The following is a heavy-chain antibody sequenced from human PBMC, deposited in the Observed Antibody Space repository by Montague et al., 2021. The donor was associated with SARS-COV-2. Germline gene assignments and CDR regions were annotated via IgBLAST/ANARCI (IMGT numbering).Heavy chain of an antibody. V-gene: IGHV4-39*01. CDR1: GGSISSSSYY. CDR2: IYYSWST. J-gene: IGHJ3*02. CDR3: ARFPTSYYYDSKAAPATPDAFDI. D-gene: IGHD3-22*01. Sequence: SETLSLTCTVSGGSISSSSYYWGWIRQPPGKGLEWIGSIYYSWSTYYNPSLKSRVTISVDTSKNQFSLKLSSVTAADTAVYYCARFPTSYYYDSKAAPATPDAFDIWGQGTMVIVSS.